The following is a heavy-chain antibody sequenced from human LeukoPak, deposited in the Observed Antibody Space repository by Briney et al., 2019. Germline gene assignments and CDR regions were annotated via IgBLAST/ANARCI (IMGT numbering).Heavy chain of an antibody. J-gene: IGHJ4*02. CDR3: AKTTINDFWSGYPDFDY. V-gene: IGHV3-23*01. CDR2: ISGSGGST. CDR1: GFTFSSYA. Sequence: GGSLRLSYAASGFTFSSYAMSWVRQAPGKGLEWVSAISGSGGSTYYADSVKGRFTISRDNSENTLYLQMNSLRAEDTAVYYCAKTTINDFWSGYPDFDYWGQGTLVTVSS. D-gene: IGHD3-3*01.